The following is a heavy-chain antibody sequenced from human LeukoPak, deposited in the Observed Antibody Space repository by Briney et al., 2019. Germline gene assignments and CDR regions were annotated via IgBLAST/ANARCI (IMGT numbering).Heavy chain of an antibody. J-gene: IGHJ4*02. V-gene: IGHV4-59*08. CDR3: ARQVGHTAMVDY. D-gene: IGHD5-18*01. Sequence: SETLSLTCTVSGDSISSYYWSWIRQPPGKGLEWIGYIYYSGSTNYNPSLKSRVTISVDTSKNQFSLKLSSVTAADTAVYYCARQVGHTAMVDYWGQGTLVTVSS. CDR1: GDSISSYY. CDR2: IYYSGST.